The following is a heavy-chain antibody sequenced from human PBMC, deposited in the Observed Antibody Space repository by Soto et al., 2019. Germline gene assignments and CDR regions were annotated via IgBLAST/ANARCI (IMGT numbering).Heavy chain of an antibody. V-gene: IGHV4-30-4*01. Sequence: SETLSLTCTVSGGSISSGDYCWTWIRQPPGKGLEWIGYIYDSGSTYDNPSLRNRLTISVDTSKNQFSLKLSLVSAADSAVYSWASATLHYPTIDYWGQGTLLNVSS. CDR1: GGSISSGDYC. CDR3: ASATLHYPTIDY. CDR2: IYDSGST. J-gene: IGHJ4*02. D-gene: IGHD5-12*01.